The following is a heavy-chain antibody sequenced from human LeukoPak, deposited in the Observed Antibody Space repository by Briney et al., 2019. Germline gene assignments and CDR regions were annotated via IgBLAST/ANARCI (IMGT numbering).Heavy chain of an antibody. CDR1: GFTFRGTT. J-gene: IGHJ3*01. CDR2: IRGKANSDET. CDR3: TRAMADVGAGVSDV. D-gene: IGHD1-26*01. Sequence: QPGGSLKLSCAASGFTFRGTTMHWVGQASGKGPEWVGRIRGKANSDETRYAAAVKGRFTILRDDSQKTAYLQMNSLQTEDTAVYYCTRAMADVGAGVSDVSGQGTMVTVSS. V-gene: IGHV3-73*01.